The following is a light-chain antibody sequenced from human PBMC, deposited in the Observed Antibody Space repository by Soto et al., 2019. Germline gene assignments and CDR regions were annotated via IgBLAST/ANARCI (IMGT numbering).Light chain of an antibody. J-gene: IGKJ3*01. Sequence: ELVLTQSPATLSLSPGERATLSCRASQSVSSYLAWYQQKPGQAPRLLIYDASNRATGIPARFSGSGSGTDFTLTISRLEPEDFAVYYCQHYGNSPPSVTFGPGTKVDIK. V-gene: IGKV3-11*01. CDR2: DAS. CDR1: QSVSSY. CDR3: QHYGNSPPSVT.